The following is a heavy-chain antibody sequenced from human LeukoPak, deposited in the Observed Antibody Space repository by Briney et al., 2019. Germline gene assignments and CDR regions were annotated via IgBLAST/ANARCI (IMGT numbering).Heavy chain of an antibody. Sequence: GGSLRLSCAASGFTFTNFEMNWVRQAPGKGLEWVSYISYSGSTTSYADSVKGRFTISRDDAKNSLYLQMNSLRAEDTAVYYCARAGPPAFDPWGQGTLVTVSS. CDR2: ISYSGSTT. CDR3: ARAGPPAFDP. J-gene: IGHJ5*02. V-gene: IGHV3-48*03. CDR1: GFTFTNFE.